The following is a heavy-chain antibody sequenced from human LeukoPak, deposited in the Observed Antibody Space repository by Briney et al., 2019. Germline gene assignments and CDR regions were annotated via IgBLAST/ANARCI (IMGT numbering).Heavy chain of an antibody. D-gene: IGHD2-21*02. CDR3: SRHEALPGDY. J-gene: IGHJ4*02. CDR2: IRTKANNYAT. V-gene: IGHV3-73*01. Sequence: AGGSLRLSRAASGFTFSGSTVHWVRQASGKGLDWVGHIRTKANNYATAYAASVKGRFTISRDDSKNTAYLQMNSLKIEDTAVYYCSRHEALPGDYWGQGTLVTVSS. CDR1: GFTFSGST.